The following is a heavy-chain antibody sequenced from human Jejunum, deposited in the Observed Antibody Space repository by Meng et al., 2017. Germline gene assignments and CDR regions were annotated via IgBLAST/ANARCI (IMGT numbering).Heavy chain of an antibody. CDR1: GFTFSGYW. V-gene: IGHV3-74*01. D-gene: IGHD3-10*01. CDR3: ARGLRDY. Sequence: GGSLRLSCEASGFTFSGYWMHWLRQDPGKGLEWVSRINNESTDTRYADSVKGRFTVSRDNAKNTLYLHMNSLRAEDTAVYYCARGLRDYWGQGTLVTVSS. CDR2: INNESTDT. J-gene: IGHJ4*02.